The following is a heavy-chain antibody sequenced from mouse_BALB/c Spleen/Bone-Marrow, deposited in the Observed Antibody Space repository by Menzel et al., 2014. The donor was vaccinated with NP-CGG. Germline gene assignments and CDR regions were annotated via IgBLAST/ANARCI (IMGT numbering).Heavy chain of an antibody. D-gene: IGHD2-4*01. CDR1: GFSLTGYG. Sequence: QVQLKQSGPGLVAPSQSLSITCTVSGFSLTGYGLSWVRQSPGKGLEWLGMIWGDGSTDYNSALKSRLSISKDNSKSQVFLKMNSLQTDDTVISYYCARDSFLITRALDYWGQGTSVTVSS. V-gene: IGHV2-6-7*01. CDR3: ARDSFLITRALDY. CDR2: IWGDGST. J-gene: IGHJ4*01.